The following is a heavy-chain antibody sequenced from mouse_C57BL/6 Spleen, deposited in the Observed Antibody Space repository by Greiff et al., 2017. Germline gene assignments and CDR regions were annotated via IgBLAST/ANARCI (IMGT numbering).Heavy chain of an antibody. CDR3: ARYPLLLRSYYAMDY. CDR1: GFTFTDYY. Sequence: EVQGVESGGGLVQPGGSLSLSCAASGFTFTDYYMSWVRQPPGKALEWLGFIRNKANGYTTEYSASVEGRFTISRDNSQSILYLQMNALRAEDSATYYCARYPLLLRSYYAMDYWGQGTSVTVSS. V-gene: IGHV7-3*01. J-gene: IGHJ4*01. CDR2: IRNKANGYTT. D-gene: IGHD1-1*01.